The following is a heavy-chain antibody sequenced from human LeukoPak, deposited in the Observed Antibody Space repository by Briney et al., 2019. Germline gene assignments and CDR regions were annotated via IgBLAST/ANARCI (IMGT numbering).Heavy chain of an antibody. CDR1: GGSFSGYY. V-gene: IGHV4-34*01. CDR2: INHSGST. Sequence: PSETLSLTCAVYGGSFSGYYWSWIRQPPGKGLEWSGEINHSGSTNYNPSLKSRVTISVDTSKNQFSLKLSSVTAADTAVYYCARHLMVVGATLIDYWGQGTLVTVSS. D-gene: IGHD1-26*01. J-gene: IGHJ4*02. CDR3: ARHLMVVGATLIDY.